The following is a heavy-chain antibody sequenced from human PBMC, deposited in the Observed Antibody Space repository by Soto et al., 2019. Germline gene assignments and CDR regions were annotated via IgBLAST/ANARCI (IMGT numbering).Heavy chain of an antibody. CDR1: GFTFSNYG. CDR2: IINDGSDE. V-gene: IGHV3-33*05. D-gene: IGHD2-8*01. J-gene: IGHJ3*02. Sequence: QVQWVESGGGVVQPGRSLRLSCAASGFTFSNYGMHWVRQAPGKGLEWLAVIINDGSDEKYGDSVKGRVTISRDNSKNTLYLQINSLRVEDTAVYYCARDDDRPDNGLDMWGQGTVVTVSS. CDR3: ARDDDRPDNGLDM.